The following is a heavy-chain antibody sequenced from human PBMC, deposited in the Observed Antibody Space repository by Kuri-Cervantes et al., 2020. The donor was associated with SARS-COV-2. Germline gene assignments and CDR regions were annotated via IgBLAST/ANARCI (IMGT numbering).Heavy chain of an antibody. CDR2: IYYSGST. V-gene: IGHV4-39*01. J-gene: IGHJ3*02. D-gene: IGHD3-22*01. CDR3: ARSRAMIVAQADAFDI. CDR1: GGSISSSSYY. Sequence: SETLSLTCTVSGGSISSSSYYWGWIRQPPGKGLEWIGSIYYSGSTYYNPSLKSRVTISVDTSKNQFSLKLSSVTVADTAVYYCARSRAMIVAQADAFDIWGQGTVVTVSS.